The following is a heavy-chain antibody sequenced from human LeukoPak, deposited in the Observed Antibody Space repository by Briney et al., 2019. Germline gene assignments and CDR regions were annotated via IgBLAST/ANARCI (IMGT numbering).Heavy chain of an antibody. CDR1: GGTFSSYA. Sequence: SVKVSCKASGGTFSSYAISWVRQAPGQGLEWMGGIIPIFGTANSAQKFQGRVTITTDESTSTAYMELSSLRSEDTAVYYCARDPFWSRNEGYYYYMDVWGKGTTVTVSS. V-gene: IGHV1-69*05. D-gene: IGHD1-1*01. CDR2: IIPIFGTA. CDR3: ARDPFWSRNEGYYYYMDV. J-gene: IGHJ6*03.